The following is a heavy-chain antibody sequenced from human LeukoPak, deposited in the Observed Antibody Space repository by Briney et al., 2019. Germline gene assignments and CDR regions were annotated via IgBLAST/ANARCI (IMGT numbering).Heavy chain of an antibody. D-gene: IGHD3-22*01. Sequence: GRSLRLSCAASGFTVSSNYMSWVRQAPGKGLEWVSVIYSGGSTYYADSVKGRFTISRDNSKNTLYLQMNSLRAEDTAVYYCARDDSSGYWGYFQHWGQGTLVTVSS. J-gene: IGHJ1*01. V-gene: IGHV3-66*02. CDR2: IYSGGST. CDR1: GFTVSSNY. CDR3: ARDDSSGYWGYFQH.